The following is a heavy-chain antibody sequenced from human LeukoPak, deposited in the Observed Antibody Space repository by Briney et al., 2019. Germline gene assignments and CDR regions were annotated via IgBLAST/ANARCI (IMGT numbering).Heavy chain of an antibody. CDR1: GFTLSSYD. Sequence: GGSLRLSCAASGFTLSSYDMYWVRQAAGAGLEWVSSIDTAGDTYYPCSVKGRFTISRENAKNSFYLQMNSVRAGDTAVYYCVRGSDGLDVWGQGTTVTVSS. D-gene: IGHD3-16*01. CDR2: IDTAGDT. J-gene: IGHJ6*02. CDR3: VRGSDGLDV. V-gene: IGHV3-13*04.